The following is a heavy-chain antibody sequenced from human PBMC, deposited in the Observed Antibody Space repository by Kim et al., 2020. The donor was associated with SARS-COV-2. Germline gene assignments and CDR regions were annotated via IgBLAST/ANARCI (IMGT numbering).Heavy chain of an antibody. CDR2: FDGDGSDT. V-gene: IGHV3-74*01. J-gene: IGHJ4*02. CDR1: GFTFNNYW. D-gene: IGHD1-26*01. CDR3: ARGGRGGATPDY. Sequence: GGSLRLSCAASGFTFNNYWVHWVRQPPGKGLVWVSYFDGDGSDTTYADFVKGRFTISRDNAKNTLYLQMNSLRAEDTAVYYCARGGRGGATPDYWGQGTLVTVSS.